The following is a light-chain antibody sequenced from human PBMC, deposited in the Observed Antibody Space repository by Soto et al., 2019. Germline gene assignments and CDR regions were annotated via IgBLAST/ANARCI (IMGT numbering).Light chain of an antibody. CDR1: QSLRSS. Sequence: VMTQSPATLSVSPGERATLSCRASQSLRSSLAWYQQKPGQAPRLLIYGASSRATGIPDRFSGSGSGTEFTLTISSLQSEDFAVYYCQQRSNWPSITFGQGTRLEIK. CDR3: QQRSNWPSIT. CDR2: GAS. V-gene: IGKV3D-15*01. J-gene: IGKJ5*01.